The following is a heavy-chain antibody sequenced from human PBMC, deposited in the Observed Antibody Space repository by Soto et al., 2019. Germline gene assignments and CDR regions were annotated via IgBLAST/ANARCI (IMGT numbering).Heavy chain of an antibody. CDR1: GYSFTSYW. Sequence: GESLKISCKGSGYSFTSYWISWVRQMPGKGLEWMGRIDPSDSYTNYSPTFQGHVTISADKSISTAYMQWSSLKASDTAMYYCARRHSSSSAFDPWGQGTLVTVSS. CDR2: IDPSDSYT. D-gene: IGHD6-13*01. CDR3: ARRHSSSSAFDP. V-gene: IGHV5-10-1*01. J-gene: IGHJ5*02.